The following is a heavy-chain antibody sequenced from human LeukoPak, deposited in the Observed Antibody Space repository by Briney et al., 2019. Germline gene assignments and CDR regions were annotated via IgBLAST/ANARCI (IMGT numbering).Heavy chain of an antibody. V-gene: IGHV3-20*04. J-gene: IGHJ6*03. Sequence: RTGGSLRLSCAASGFTFDDYGMSWVCQAPGKGLEWVSGINWNGGSTGYADSVKGRFTISRDNAKNSLYLQMNSLRAEDTALYYCARAGGDGDYDPLDYYYMDVWGKGTTVTVSS. CDR1: GFTFDDYG. D-gene: IGHD4-17*01. CDR2: INWNGGST. CDR3: ARAGGDGDYDPLDYYYMDV.